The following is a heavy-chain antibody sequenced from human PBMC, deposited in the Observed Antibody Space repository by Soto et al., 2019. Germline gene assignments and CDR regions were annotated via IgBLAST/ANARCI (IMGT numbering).Heavy chain of an antibody. Sequence: SDTLSLTCTVSGGSITSYYWSWIRQPPGKGLEWIGYIYYSGITNYNPSLKSRVTISVDTSKNQFSLKLSSVTAADTAVYYCARYKSNYYYGMDVWGQGTTVT. CDR1: GGSITSYY. CDR3: ARYKSNYYYGMDV. J-gene: IGHJ6*02. D-gene: IGHD1-20*01. CDR2: IYYSGIT. V-gene: IGHV4-59*07.